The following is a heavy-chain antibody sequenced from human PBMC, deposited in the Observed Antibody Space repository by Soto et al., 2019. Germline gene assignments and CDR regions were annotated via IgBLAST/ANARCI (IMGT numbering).Heavy chain of an antibody. CDR2: IPYDGSKK. D-gene: IGHD4-17*01. Sequence: GGSLRLSCAASGFTFSSCAMYWVRQAPGKGLEWVAVIPYDGSKKYYADSVKGRFTISRDNSKNTLFLQMNSLRAEDTAIYYCTRDMDYGDRAFGDYWGQGTLVTVSS. J-gene: IGHJ4*02. V-gene: IGHV3-30-3*01. CDR3: TRDMDYGDRAFGDY. CDR1: GFTFSSCA.